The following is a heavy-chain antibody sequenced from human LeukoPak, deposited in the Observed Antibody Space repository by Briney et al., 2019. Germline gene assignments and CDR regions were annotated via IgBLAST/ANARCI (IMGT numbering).Heavy chain of an antibody. Sequence: ASVKVSCKASGYSFTGYYLDWVRQAPGQGLEWMGWINPKSGGTNYAQKFPGRVTMTRDTSISTAYMELSGLRSDDTAYYFCARVQYYNILTGSFQYWGQGTLVTVSS. J-gene: IGHJ4*02. CDR2: INPKSGGT. CDR1: GYSFTGYY. CDR3: ARVQYYNILTGSFQY. D-gene: IGHD3-9*01. V-gene: IGHV1-2*02.